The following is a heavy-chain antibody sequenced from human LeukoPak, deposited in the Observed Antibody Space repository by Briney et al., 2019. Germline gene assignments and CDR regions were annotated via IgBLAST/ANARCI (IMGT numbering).Heavy chain of an antibody. CDR2: INPSGGST. CDR3: ARARTIAADDY. V-gene: IGHV1-46*03. J-gene: IGHJ4*02. D-gene: IGHD6-13*01. CDR1: GYTFTSYY. Sequence: ASVKVSCKASGYTFTSYYMHLVRQAPGQGLEWMGIINPSGGSTSYAQKFQGRVTMTRDTSTSTVYMELSSLRSEDTAVYYCARARTIAADDYWGQGTLVTVSS.